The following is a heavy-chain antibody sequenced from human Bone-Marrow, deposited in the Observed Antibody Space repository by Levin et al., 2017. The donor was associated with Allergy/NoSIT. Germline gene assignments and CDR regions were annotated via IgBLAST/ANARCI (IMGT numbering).Heavy chain of an antibody. CDR2: IYNSGST. V-gene: IGHV4-31*03. CDR3: ARGGLQLWFDY. J-gene: IGHJ4*02. CDR1: GGSMRIGAYY. Sequence: PSETLSLTCTVSGGSMRIGAYYWSWVRQLPGKGLEWIGYIYNSGSTYYNPSLKSRVTISVDTSKKQFSLRLSAVTAADTAVYYCARGGLQLWFDYWGQGAPVIVSS. D-gene: IGHD1-1*01.